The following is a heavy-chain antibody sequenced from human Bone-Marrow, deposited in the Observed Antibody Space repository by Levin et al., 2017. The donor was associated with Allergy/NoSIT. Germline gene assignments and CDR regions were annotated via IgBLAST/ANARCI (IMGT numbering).Heavy chain of an antibody. V-gene: IGHV1-2*02. Sequence: TAGGSLRLSCKASGYTFTDFYIHWVRQAPGQGLEWMGWINPKSGDTKYAKKFQGRVTMTRDTSITTVYMEVTRLTFDDTAIYYCARDPQYYYDSVGNLYRDWYYDPWGRGTLVTVSS. CDR3: ARDPQYYYDSVGNLYRDWYYDP. CDR2: INPKSGDT. J-gene: IGHJ2*01. CDR1: GYTFTDFY. D-gene: IGHD3-22*01.